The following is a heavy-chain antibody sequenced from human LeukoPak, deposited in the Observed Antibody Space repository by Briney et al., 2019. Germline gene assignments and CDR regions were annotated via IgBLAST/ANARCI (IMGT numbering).Heavy chain of an antibody. V-gene: IGHV5-51*01. CDR1: GYIFTSYW. CDR2: IYPGDSDT. CDR3: ARCVGVLAFDL. J-gene: IGHJ2*01. Sequence: GASLKISCQGSGYIFTSYWIGWVRQLPGKGLEWMGIIYPGDSDTRYSPSFQGQVTISADKSISTAYLQWSSLKASDTAMYYCARCVGVLAFDLWGRGTLVTVSS. D-gene: IGHD6-13*01.